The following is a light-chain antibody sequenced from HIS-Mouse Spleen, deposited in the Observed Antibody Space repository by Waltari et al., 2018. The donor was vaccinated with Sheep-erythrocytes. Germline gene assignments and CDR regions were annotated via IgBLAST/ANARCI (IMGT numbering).Light chain of an antibody. J-gene: IGKJ2*01. Sequence: DIQMTQSPSNLSASVGDRVTIICRASQSISSWLAWYQQKPGKAPKLLIYKASSLESGVPSRFSGSGSGTEFTLTISSLQPDDFATYYCQQYNSYSYTFGQGTKLEIK. CDR3: QQYNSYSYT. CDR1: QSISSW. CDR2: KAS. V-gene: IGKV1-5*03.